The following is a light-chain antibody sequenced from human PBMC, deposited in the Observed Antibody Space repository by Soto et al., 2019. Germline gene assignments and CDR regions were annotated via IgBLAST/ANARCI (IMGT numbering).Light chain of an antibody. CDR3: SSHAGTKVV. CDR1: SSDVGAYNY. CDR2: EVT. Sequence: QSVLTQPPSASGSPGQSVTISCAGTSSDVGAYNYVSWYQQHPGKAPKLMIYEVTKQPSGVPDRFSGSKSGNTASLTVSGLQVEDEADYYCSSHAGTKVVFGGGTQLTVL. V-gene: IGLV2-8*01. J-gene: IGLJ2*01.